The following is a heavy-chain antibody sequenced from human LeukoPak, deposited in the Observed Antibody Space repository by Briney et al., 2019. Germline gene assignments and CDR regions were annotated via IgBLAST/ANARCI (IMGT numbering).Heavy chain of an antibody. Sequence: GGSLRLSCAASGFTFSSYSMNWVRQAPGKGLEWVSAISGSGGSTYYADSVKGRFTISRDNSKNTLYLQMNSLRAEDTAVYYCAKDQEQWLVTMPFDYWGQGTLVTVSS. V-gene: IGHV3-23*01. CDR3: AKDQEQWLVTMPFDY. CDR1: GFTFSSYS. J-gene: IGHJ4*02. D-gene: IGHD6-19*01. CDR2: ISGSGGST.